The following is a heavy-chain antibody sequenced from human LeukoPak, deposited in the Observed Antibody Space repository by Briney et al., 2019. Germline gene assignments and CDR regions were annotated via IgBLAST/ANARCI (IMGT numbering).Heavy chain of an antibody. CDR2: ISYDGNNE. D-gene: IGHD1-7*01. CDR1: GFTFSTYA. Sequence: GGSLRLSCAASGFTFSTYAFPWVRQAPGKGLEWVSVISYDGNNEYYADSVKGRFTISRDNSKCTLYLQMNSLRPEDTAVYYCARVGISVELYYYYGMDVWGQGTTVTVSS. CDR3: ARVGISVELYYYYGMDV. V-gene: IGHV3-30-3*01. J-gene: IGHJ6*02.